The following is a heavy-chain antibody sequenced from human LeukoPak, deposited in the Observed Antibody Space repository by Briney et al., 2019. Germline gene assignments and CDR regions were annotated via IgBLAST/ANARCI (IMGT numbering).Heavy chain of an antibody. J-gene: IGHJ3*01. CDR3: ARQASTFSYTIRGAFDL. CDR2: IYSGDSYT. CDR1: GYNFTNYW. D-gene: IGHD2-2*02. V-gene: IGHV5-51*01. Sequence: GESLKISCKASGYNFTNYWIAWVRHMPGKGLEWMGIIYSGDSYTKYSPSFRGQVTISADKPTSTAYLQWSSLKASDTAMYYCARQASTFSYTIRGAFDLWGPGTMVSISS.